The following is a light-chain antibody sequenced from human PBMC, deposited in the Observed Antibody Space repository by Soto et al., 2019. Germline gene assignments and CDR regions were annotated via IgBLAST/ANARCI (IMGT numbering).Light chain of an antibody. CDR1: QSVDSY. V-gene: IGKV3-11*01. CDR2: AAS. Sequence: DIVLTQSPATLSLSPGERATLSCRASQSVDSYLAWYQQKPGQAPRLLIYAASNRATGIPARFSGSGSGTNFTLTISSLEVEEFAVYYCHQRSNWPYTFGLGTKVEIK. CDR3: HQRSNWPYT. J-gene: IGKJ2*01.